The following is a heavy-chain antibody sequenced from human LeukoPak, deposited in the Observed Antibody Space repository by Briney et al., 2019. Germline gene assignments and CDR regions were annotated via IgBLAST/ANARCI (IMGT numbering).Heavy chain of an antibody. D-gene: IGHD3-3*01. CDR1: VGTFSSYT. V-gene: IGHV1-69*04. Sequence: ASVKVSCKASVGTFSSYTISWVRQAPGQGLEWMGRIIPILGIANYAQKFQGRVTITADKSTSTAYMELSSLRSEDTAVYYCARDRGRFLEWLDYFDYWGQGTLVTVSS. CDR3: ARDRGRFLEWLDYFDY. J-gene: IGHJ4*02. CDR2: IIPILGIA.